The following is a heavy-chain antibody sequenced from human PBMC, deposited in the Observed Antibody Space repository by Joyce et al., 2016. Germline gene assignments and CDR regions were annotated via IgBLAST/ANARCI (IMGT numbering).Heavy chain of an antibody. J-gene: IGHJ6*02. CDR1: GFIFSNYG. D-gene: IGHD6-13*01. V-gene: IGHV3-30*18. Sequence: QVQLLESGGGVLQPGRSLRLSCAASGFIFSNYGMHWVRQAPGKGLEWVALISYDGSKKYYAESVKGRFTISRDNSKDTLYLQVNSLRPEDTAVYYCAKDLQQQLITYSYYYGMVGWGQGTTVTVSS. CDR2: ISYDGSKK. CDR3: AKDLQQQLITYSYYYGMVG.